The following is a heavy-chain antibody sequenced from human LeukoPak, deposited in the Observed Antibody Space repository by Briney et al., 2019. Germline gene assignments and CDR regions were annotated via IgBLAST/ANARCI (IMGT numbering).Heavy chain of an antibody. V-gene: IGHV3-23*01. CDR1: RFTFRSFA. J-gene: IGHJ4*02. D-gene: IGHD1-26*01. CDR2: ISGSGTST. Sequence: GGSLRLSRAASRFTFRSFAMSWVREAPGRGLEWVSDISGSGTSTYYADSVKGRFTISRDNSKNTLYLQMNSLRAEDTAEYYCAKTMGAIDHDYWGQGTLVTVSS. CDR3: AKTMGAIDHDY.